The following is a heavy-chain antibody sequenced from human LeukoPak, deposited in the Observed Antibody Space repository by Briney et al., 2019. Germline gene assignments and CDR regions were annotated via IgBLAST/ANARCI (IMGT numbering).Heavy chain of an antibody. CDR1: GGSISSHY. Sequence: PSETLSLTCTVSGGSISSHYWSWIRQPPGKGLEWIGYIYYSGSTNYNPSLKSRVTISVDTSKNQFSLKLSSVTAADTAVYYCARNQDYGSYYYYYMDVLGKGTTVTVSS. J-gene: IGHJ6*03. CDR3: ARNQDYGSYYYYYMDV. D-gene: IGHD4-17*01. V-gene: IGHV4-59*11. CDR2: IYYSGST.